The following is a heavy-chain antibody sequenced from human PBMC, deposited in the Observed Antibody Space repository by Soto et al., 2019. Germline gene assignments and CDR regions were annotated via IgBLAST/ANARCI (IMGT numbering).Heavy chain of an antibody. CDR3: ATQTISYTWDV. CDR2: MRHGGTP. CDR1: GAPITTTYW. D-gene: IGHD3-3*01. Sequence: QVQLQESGPGLVKPSETLSLTCTVSGAPITTTYWWAWVRLPPGKGLEWIGEMRHGGTPNSNPSLESRITMSLDKSNNHFSLKLTSVTAADTAIYYCATQTISYTWDVWGRGTTVTVSS. J-gene: IGHJ6*02. V-gene: IGHV4-4*02.